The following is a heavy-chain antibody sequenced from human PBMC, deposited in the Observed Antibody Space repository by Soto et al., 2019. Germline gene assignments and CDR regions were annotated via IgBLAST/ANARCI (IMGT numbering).Heavy chain of an antibody. CDR3: AREEYSSSFLGYYYGMDV. V-gene: IGHV1-2*04. Sequence: GASVKVSCKASGYTFTGYYMHWVRQAPGQGLEWMGWINPNSGGTNYAQKFQGWVTMTRDTSISTAYMELSRLRSDDTAVYYCAREEYSSSFLGYYYGMDVWGQGTTVTVSS. CDR2: INPNSGGT. D-gene: IGHD6-6*01. J-gene: IGHJ6*02. CDR1: GYTFTGYY.